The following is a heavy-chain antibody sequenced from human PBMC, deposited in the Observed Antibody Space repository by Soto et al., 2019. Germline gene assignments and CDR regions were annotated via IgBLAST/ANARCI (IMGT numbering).Heavy chain of an antibody. CDR3: ARKAGDCSGGTGYFDY. J-gene: IGHJ4*01. Sequence: EVQLVESGGGLVQPGGYLRLSCAASGFTFSSYWMHWVRQAPGKGLVWVSRINGDGSSTTYAASVKGRFTISRDNAKNTVYLPMNSLRSEYTALYYCARKAGDCSGGTGYFDYWGHGTLGTVSS. D-gene: IGHD2-15*01. V-gene: IGHV3-74*01. CDR2: INGDGSST. CDR1: GFTFSSYW.